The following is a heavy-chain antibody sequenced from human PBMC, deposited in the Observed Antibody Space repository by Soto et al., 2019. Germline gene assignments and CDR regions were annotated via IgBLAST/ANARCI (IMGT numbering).Heavy chain of an antibody. V-gene: IGHV4-31*03. Sequence: QVQLQESGPGLVKPSQTLSLTCTVSGGSISSGGYYWSWIRQHPGKGLEWIGYIYYSGSTYYNPSCKSRVTMXVXTXXNQFSLKLSSVTAADTAVYYCARSGYSYGPNPLLYWGQGTLVTVSS. CDR2: IYYSGST. J-gene: IGHJ4*02. CDR3: ARSGYSYGPNPLLY. CDR1: GGSISSGGYY. D-gene: IGHD5-18*01.